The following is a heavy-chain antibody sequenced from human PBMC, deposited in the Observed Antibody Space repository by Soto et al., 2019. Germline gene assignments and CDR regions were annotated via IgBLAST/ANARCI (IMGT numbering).Heavy chain of an antibody. J-gene: IGHJ4*02. CDR3: AKTASMTIRDGFDH. D-gene: IGHD4-17*01. Sequence: GVLRLSCAASGFTFSSYAMSWVRQAPGQGLEWVSAISGSGSNPYYADSVKGRFTISRDNSKNTLYLQMNSLRAEDTAIYYCAKTASMTIRDGFDHWGQGTLVTVSS. V-gene: IGHV3-23*01. CDR1: GFTFSSYA. CDR2: ISGSGSNP.